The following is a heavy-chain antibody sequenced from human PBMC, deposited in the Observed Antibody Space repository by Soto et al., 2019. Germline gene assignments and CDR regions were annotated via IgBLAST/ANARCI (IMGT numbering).Heavy chain of an antibody. Sequence: QVQLVQSGAEVKKPGSSVKVSCKASGGTFSSYISWVRQAPGQGLEWMGRIIPILGIANYAQKLQGRVTITADKSTSTAYMELSSLRSEDTAVYYCARLRYYDSSGYPVDYWGQGTLVTVSS. J-gene: IGHJ4*02. D-gene: IGHD3-22*01. CDR1: GGTFSSY. V-gene: IGHV1-69*02. CDR3: ARLRYYDSSGYPVDY. CDR2: IIPILGIA.